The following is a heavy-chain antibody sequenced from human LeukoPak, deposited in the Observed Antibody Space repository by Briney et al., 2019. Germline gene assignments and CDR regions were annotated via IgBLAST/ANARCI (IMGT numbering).Heavy chain of an antibody. CDR1: GGSISSSSYY. CDR3: ARQSELLWFGALGKDYFDY. V-gene: IGHV4-39*01. J-gene: IGHJ4*02. Sequence: SETLSLTCTVSGGSISSSSYYWGWIRQPPGKGLEWIGSIYYSGSTYHNPSLKSRVTISVDTSKNQFSLKLSSVTAADTAVYYCARQSELLWFGALGKDYFDYWGQGTLVTVSS. D-gene: IGHD3-10*01. CDR2: IYYSGST.